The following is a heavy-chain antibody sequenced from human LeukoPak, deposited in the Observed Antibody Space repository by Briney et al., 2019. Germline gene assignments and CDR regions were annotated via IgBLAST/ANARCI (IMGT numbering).Heavy chain of an antibody. CDR3: AKGVYSGTYYSDY. J-gene: IGHJ4*02. Sequence: GGSLRLSCAASGFTFSSYAISWVRQAPGKGLEWVSAIHSTGDTTFYAVSVKGRFTISRDNSKNTLYLQMNSLRAEDTAIYYCAKGVYSGTYYSDYWGQGTRVTVSS. D-gene: IGHD1-26*01. CDR2: IHSTGDTT. V-gene: IGHV3-23*01. CDR1: GFTFSSYA.